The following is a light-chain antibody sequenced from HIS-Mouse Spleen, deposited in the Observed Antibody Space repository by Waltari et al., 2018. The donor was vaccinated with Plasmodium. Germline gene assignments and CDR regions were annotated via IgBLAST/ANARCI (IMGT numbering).Light chain of an antibody. Sequence: EIVMTQSPATLSVSPGDRATLSCRASQSVSSNLPWYQQKPGQAPRLLIYGASTRATGIPARFSGSGSGTEFTLTISSLQSEDFAVYYCQQYNNWPPYTFGQGTKLEIK. CDR2: GAS. CDR3: QQYNNWPPYT. J-gene: IGKJ2*01. V-gene: IGKV3-15*01. CDR1: QSVSSN.